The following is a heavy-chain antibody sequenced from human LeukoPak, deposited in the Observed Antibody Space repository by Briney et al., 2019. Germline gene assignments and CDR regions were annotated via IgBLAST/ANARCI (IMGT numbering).Heavy chain of an antibody. Sequence: GASVKVSCKASGYTFSSYGISWVRQAPGQGLEWMGWISVYNGNTNYPQKFQGRVTMTRDTSTSTVYMELSSLRSEDTAVYYCARDSTVTTFRGCVDPWGQGTLVTVSS. J-gene: IGHJ5*02. CDR2: ISVYNGNT. V-gene: IGHV1-18*01. CDR1: GYTFSSYG. D-gene: IGHD4-17*01. CDR3: ARDSTVTTFRGCVDP.